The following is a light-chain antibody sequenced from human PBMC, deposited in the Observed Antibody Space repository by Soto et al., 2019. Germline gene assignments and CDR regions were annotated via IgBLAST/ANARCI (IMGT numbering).Light chain of an antibody. CDR3: CSYVCYNDVG. Sequence: QSALTQPPSASGSPGQSVTISCTGTSSDVGGYNYDSWYPQHPGKAPKLIIHEVNQRPSGVPDRFSGSKSGNTAPMTVSGRQAEDESTYNCCSYVCYNDVGFGSGTKVTDL. J-gene: IGLJ1*01. CDR2: EVN. CDR1: SSDVGGYNY. V-gene: IGLV2-8*01.